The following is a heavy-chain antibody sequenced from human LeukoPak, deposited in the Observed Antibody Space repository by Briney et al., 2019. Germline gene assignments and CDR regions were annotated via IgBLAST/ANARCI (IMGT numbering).Heavy chain of an antibody. J-gene: IGHJ4*02. D-gene: IGHD3-10*01. Sequence: GGSLRLSCAASGFTFSNYWMHWVRQAPGKGLEWVSRINVDGSTTTYADSVKGRFTISRDNVKNTLYLLMSSLRAEDTAVYYCARSYYGSGSFSQSDYWGQGTLVTVSS. CDR3: ARSYYGSGSFSQSDY. CDR1: GFTFSNYW. CDR2: INVDGSTT. V-gene: IGHV3-74*03.